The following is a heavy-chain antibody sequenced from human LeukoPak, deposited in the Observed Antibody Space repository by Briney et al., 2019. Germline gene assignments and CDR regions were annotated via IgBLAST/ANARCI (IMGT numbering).Heavy chain of an antibody. J-gene: IGHJ1*01. D-gene: IGHD1-14*01. CDR1: VGSISSGNW. Sequence: SGTLSLTCAVSVGSISSGNWWSWVRQSPGKGLEWIGEVYHNGTPNYNPSLKSRVTISADTFKNHFSLKLTSVTAADTAVYYCARDGVPLTNLVARPFHPWGQGTLVTVSS. CDR3: ARDGVPLTNLVARPFHP. V-gene: IGHV4-4*02. CDR2: VYHNGTP.